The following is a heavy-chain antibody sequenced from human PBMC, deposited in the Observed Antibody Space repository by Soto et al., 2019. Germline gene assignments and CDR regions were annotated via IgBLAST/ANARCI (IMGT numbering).Heavy chain of an antibody. CDR2: ISSSGGTT. J-gene: IGHJ4*02. D-gene: IGHD3-16*01. CDR1: GFTFSSFA. Sequence: EVQLLESGGGLVQPGGSLRLSCAVSGFTFSSFAMSWVRQAPGKGLEWVSVISSSGGTTYYADSVKGRFTISRDNSKNTLYLQMNSLRAEHTAVYYCARVYSYACDYWGQGTLVTVSS. CDR3: ARVYSYACDY. V-gene: IGHV3-23*01.